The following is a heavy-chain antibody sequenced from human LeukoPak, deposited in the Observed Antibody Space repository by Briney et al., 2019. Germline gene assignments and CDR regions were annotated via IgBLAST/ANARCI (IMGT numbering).Heavy chain of an antibody. CDR2: IIPILGIA. D-gene: IGHD6-19*01. Sequence: ASVKVSCKASGGTFSSYAISWVRQAPGQGLEWTGRIIPILGIANYAQKFQGRVTITADKSTSTAYMELSSLRSEDTAVYYCATPGIAVAARLSPLDYWGQGTLVTVSS. V-gene: IGHV1-69*04. J-gene: IGHJ4*02. CDR3: ATPGIAVAARLSPLDY. CDR1: GGTFSSYA.